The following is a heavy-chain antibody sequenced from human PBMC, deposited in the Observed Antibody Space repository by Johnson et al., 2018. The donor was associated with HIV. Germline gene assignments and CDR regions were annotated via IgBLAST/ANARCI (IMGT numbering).Heavy chain of an antibody. CDR2: IYSGGST. D-gene: IGHD3-16*01. CDR1: GFTVSSNY. V-gene: IGHV3-66*01. CDR3: ARGGWGDAFDI. J-gene: IGHJ3*02. Sequence: VQLVESGGGLVQPGGSLRLSCAASGFTVSSNYMSWVRQAPGKGLEWVSVIYSGGSTYDADSVKGRFTISRDNAKNSLYLQMNSLRAEDTAVYYCARGGWGDAFDIWGQGTMVTVSS.